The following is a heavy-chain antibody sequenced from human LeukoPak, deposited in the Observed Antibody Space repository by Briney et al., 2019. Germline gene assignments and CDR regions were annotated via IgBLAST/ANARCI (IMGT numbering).Heavy chain of an antibody. CDR2: MNRDGSDK. J-gene: IGHJ4*02. V-gene: IGHV3-7*04. Sequence: PGGSLRLSCAASGFTFAPYWMTWVRQAPGKGLECVATMNRDGSDKYYVDSVKGRFTISRDNSKNSLYLQMDSLRAEDTAVYYCARGIEEWLYLYYWGQGALVTVAS. CDR1: GFTFAPYW. D-gene: IGHD3-3*01. CDR3: ARGIEEWLYLYY.